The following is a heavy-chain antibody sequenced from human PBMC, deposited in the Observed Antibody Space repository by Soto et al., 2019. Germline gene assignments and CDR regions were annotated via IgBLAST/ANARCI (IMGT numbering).Heavy chain of an antibody. J-gene: IGHJ6*02. CDR3: ARELGKGILEHYYGMDA. V-gene: IGHV4-61*01. D-gene: IGHD3-3*01. CDR1: GDSVSSGSYY. CDR2: IYYTGST. Sequence: SETLSLTCTVSGDSVSSGSYYWSWIRQPPGKGLEWIGYIYYTGSTNYNPSLKSRVTISVDSSKNQLSLKLSSLTAADTAVYYCARELGKGILEHYYGMDAWGQGTTVTVSS.